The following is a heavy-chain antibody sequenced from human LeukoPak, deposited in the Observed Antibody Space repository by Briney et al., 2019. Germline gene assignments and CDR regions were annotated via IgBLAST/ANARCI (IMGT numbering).Heavy chain of an antibody. D-gene: IGHD1-7*01. CDR3: AVRGITATPSGPYFDY. CDR1: GYTFTGYY. V-gene: IGHV1-2*04. Sequence: ASVKVSCKASGYTFTGYYMHWVRQAPGQGLEWMGWINPNSGGTNYAQKFQGWVTMTRDTSISTAYMELSRLTSDDTAVYFCAVRGITATPSGPYFDYWGQGTLVTVSS. CDR2: INPNSGGT. J-gene: IGHJ4*02.